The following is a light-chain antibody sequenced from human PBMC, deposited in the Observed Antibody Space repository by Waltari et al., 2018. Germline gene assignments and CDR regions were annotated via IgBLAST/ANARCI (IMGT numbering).Light chain of an antibody. Sequence: QSALTQPASVSGSPGQSITISCTGTSSAVWFYNLLSWYQQHPGKAPELVVYEVISPPSGVSNRFSGSKSGNTASLTISGLQAEDEADYYCCSYAGRNIWVFGGGTKLTVL. J-gene: IGLJ3*02. V-gene: IGLV2-23*02. CDR1: SSAVWFYNL. CDR2: EVI. CDR3: CSYAGRNIWV.